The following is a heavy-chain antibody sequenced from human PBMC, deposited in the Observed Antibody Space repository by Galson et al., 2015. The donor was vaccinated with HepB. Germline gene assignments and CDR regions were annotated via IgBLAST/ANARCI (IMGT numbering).Heavy chain of an antibody. D-gene: IGHD2-15*01. V-gene: IGHV3-66*01. Sequence: SLRLSCAASGFTVSSNYMSWVRQAPGKGLEWVSVIYSGGSTYYADSVKGRFTISRDNSKNTLYLQMNSLRAEDTAVYYCARAGPHIVVVVAATKHYYYGMDVWGQGTTVTVSS. CDR1: GFTVSSNY. CDR2: IYSGGST. J-gene: IGHJ6*02. CDR3: ARAGPHIVVVVAATKHYYYGMDV.